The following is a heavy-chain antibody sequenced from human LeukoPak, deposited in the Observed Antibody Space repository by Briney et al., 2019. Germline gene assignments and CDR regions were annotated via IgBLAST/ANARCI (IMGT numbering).Heavy chain of an antibody. J-gene: IGHJ3*02. CDR3: ARGGECGSCDGFDM. D-gene: IGHD2-15*01. CDR1: GGSFSGYY. CDR2: INHSGST. Sequence: PPETLALTCAVNGGSFSGYYWIWIRQPPGKGLEWIGEINHSGSTNYNPSLKSRVTISVDTSKNQFSLKLSSVTAADTAVYYCARGGECGSCDGFDMWGQGIMVTVSS. V-gene: IGHV4-34*01.